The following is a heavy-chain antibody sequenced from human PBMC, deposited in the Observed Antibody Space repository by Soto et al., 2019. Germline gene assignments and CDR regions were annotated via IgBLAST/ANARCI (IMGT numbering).Heavy chain of an antibody. CDR1: GYTFTSYD. V-gene: IGHV1-2*02. CDR3: ASHDPGARFDP. D-gene: IGHD1-1*01. J-gene: IGHJ5*02. CDR2: INPNNGAT. Sequence: ASVKVSCKASGYTFTSYDMHWVRQAQGQGLEWMGWINPNNGATHYGLSFQGRVTMTRDTSISTAYMELSSLRSDDTAVYYCASHDPGARFDPWGQRTLVTVSS.